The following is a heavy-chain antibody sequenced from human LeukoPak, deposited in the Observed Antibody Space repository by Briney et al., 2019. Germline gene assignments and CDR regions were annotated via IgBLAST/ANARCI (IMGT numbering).Heavy chain of an antibody. V-gene: IGHV3-30*18. D-gene: IGHD5-18*01. Sequence: GGSLRLSCAASGFTFSSYGMHWVRQAPGKGLEWVAVISYDGSNKYYADSVKGRFTISRDNSKNTLYLQMNSLRAEDTAVYYCAKAPGYSYGSSFDIWGQGTMVTVSS. CDR2: ISYDGSNK. J-gene: IGHJ3*02. CDR1: GFTFSSYG. CDR3: AKAPGYSYGSSFDI.